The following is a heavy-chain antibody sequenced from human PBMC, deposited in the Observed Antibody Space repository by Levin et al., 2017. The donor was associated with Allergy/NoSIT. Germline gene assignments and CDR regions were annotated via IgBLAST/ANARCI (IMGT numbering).Heavy chain of an antibody. V-gene: IGHV1-69*13. D-gene: IGHD2/OR15-2a*01. J-gene: IGHJ3*02. CDR2: IIPIFGTA. Sequence: SVKVSCKASGGTFSSYAISWVRQAPGQGLEWMGGIIPIFGTANYAQKFQGRVTITADESTSTANMELSSLRSEDTAVYYCARDPTFSPRTGGANAFDIWGQGTMVTVSS. CDR3: ARDPTFSPRTGGANAFDI. CDR1: GGTFSSYA.